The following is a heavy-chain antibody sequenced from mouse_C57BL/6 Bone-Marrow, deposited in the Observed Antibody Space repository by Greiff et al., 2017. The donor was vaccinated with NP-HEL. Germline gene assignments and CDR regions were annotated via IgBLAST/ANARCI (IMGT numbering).Heavy chain of an antibody. D-gene: IGHD2-4*01. Sequence: EVQLQQSGPELVKPGASVKIPCKASGYTFTDYNMDWVKQSHGKSLEWIGDINPNNGGTIYNQKFKGKATLTVDKSSSTAYMELRSLTSEDTAVYYCARYDDYDEPLAMDYWGQGTSVTVSS. CDR3: ARYDDYDEPLAMDY. V-gene: IGHV1-18*01. CDR2: INPNNGGT. CDR1: GYTFTDYN. J-gene: IGHJ4*01.